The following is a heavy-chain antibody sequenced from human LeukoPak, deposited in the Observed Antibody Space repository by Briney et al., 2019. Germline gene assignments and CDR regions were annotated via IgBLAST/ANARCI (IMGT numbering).Heavy chain of an antibody. V-gene: IGHV4-59*08. CDR1: DGSVSGPY. CDR3: ARLTGGDPWPQRGWFDL. J-gene: IGHJ5*02. D-gene: IGHD2-21*02. CDR2: IHSAGGT. Sequence: SETLSLTCSVSDGSVSGPYWIWIRQTPGNGLEWVAYIHSAGGTNYNPSLKGRVTISVDTSKNQFSLKLRSVTAADTAVYFCARLTGGDPWPQRGWFDLWGQGTLVTVSS.